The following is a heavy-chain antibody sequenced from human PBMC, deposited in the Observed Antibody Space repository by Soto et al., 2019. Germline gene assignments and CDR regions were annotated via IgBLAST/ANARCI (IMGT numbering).Heavy chain of an antibody. J-gene: IGHJ4*02. CDR2: SISTGGT. Sequence: GASLRLSSAASGFTLDIYTMGCDRQAPGKGLEWVAESISTGGTRYADSVKGRFTISRDNSKNTLFLQMDSLGVEDTALYYCTRDREPDGIWTIQIWGQGTMGNGAS. CDR3: TRDREPDGIWTIQI. D-gene: IGHD3-9*01. CDR1: GFTLDIYT. V-gene: IGHV3-23*01.